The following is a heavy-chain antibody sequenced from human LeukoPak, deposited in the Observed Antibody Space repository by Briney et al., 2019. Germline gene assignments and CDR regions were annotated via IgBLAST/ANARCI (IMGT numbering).Heavy chain of an antibody. CDR2: ISRGADT. J-gene: IGHJ4*02. D-gene: IGHD4-11*01. Sequence: GGSLRLSCAASGFNVITNYMSWVHQAPGEGLEWVSVISRGADTYYADSVEGRLTISRDSSTNTVYLQMDRLRAEDTAVYFCVKEAPGTTIYYWGQGTLVTVSS. V-gene: IGHV3-66*01. CDR3: VKEAPGTTIYY. CDR1: GFNVITNY.